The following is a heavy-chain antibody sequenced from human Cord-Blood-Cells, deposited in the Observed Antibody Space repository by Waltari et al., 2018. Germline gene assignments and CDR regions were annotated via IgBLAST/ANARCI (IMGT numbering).Heavy chain of an antibody. CDR2: INPNSGGT. Sequence: QVQLVQSGAEVKKPGASVKVSCKASGYTFTGYYMHWVRQAPGRGLEWMGRINPNSGGTNYAQKFQGRVTMTRDTSISTAYMELSRLRSDDTAVYYCARAKRITMVQGVYYFDYWGQGTLVTVSS. D-gene: IGHD3-10*01. CDR1: GYTFTGYY. J-gene: IGHJ4*02. V-gene: IGHV1-2*06. CDR3: ARAKRITMVQGVYYFDY.